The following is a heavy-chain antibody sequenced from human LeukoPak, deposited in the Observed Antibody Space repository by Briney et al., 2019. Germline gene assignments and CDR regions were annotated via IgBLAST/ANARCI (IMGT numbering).Heavy chain of an antibody. Sequence: GGSLRLSCAASGFTFSSYAMHWVRQAPGKGLEWVAVISYDGSNKYYADSVKGRFTISRDNSKNTLYLQMNSLRAEDSAVYYCARVRGFGSGSPYYFDYWGRGTLVTASS. CDR3: ARVRGFGSGSPYYFDY. D-gene: IGHD3-10*01. CDR2: ISYDGSNK. V-gene: IGHV3-30*04. CDR1: GFTFSSYA. J-gene: IGHJ4*02.